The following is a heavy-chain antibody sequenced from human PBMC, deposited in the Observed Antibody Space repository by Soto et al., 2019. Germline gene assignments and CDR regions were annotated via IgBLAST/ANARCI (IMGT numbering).Heavy chain of an antibody. V-gene: IGHV3-53*01. D-gene: IGHD6-13*01. CDR3: ARSQLAFDY. Sequence: GGSLRLSCAASGFTFSSYAMSWVRQAPGKGLEWVSIIYNGGSTYYADSVKGRFTISRDNSKNTLYLQMNSLRAEDTAVYYCARSQLAFDYWGQGTLVTVSS. CDR1: GFTFSSYA. CDR2: IYNGGST. J-gene: IGHJ4*02.